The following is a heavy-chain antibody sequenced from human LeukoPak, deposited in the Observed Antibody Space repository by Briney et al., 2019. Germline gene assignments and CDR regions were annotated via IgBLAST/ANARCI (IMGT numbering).Heavy chain of an antibody. D-gene: IGHD3-10*01. Sequence: GGSLRLSCAASGFTFSVYAMHWVRQAPGKGLEWVSGISWNSGSIGYADSVKGRFTISRDNAKNSLYLQMNSLRAEDTALYYCARSRHYGSGSYFDYWGQGTLVTVSS. CDR1: GFTFSVYA. V-gene: IGHV3-9*01. CDR2: ISWNSGSI. J-gene: IGHJ4*02. CDR3: ARSRHYGSGSYFDY.